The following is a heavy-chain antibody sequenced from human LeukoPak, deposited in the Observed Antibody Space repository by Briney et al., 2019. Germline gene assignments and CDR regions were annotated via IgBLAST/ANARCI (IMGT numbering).Heavy chain of an antibody. CDR3: AKDRGHCTNGVCHNYYYMDV. CDR2: ICGSGGST. D-gene: IGHD2-8*01. CDR1: GVTFSGYA. Sequence: QPGRSLRLSCAASGVTFSGYAMSWVRQAPGKGLEWVSTICGSGGSTDYADSVRGGFTISRDNSKNTLYMHMNSLSADDKAVYYCAKDRGHCTNGVCHNYYYMDVWGKGTTVTVSS. V-gene: IGHV3-23*01. J-gene: IGHJ6*03.